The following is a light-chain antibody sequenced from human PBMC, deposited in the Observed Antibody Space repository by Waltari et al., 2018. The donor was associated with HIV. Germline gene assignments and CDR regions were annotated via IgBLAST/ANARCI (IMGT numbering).Light chain of an antibody. CDR2: GNS. CDR1: SSNFGEGYH. J-gene: IGLJ2*01. Sequence: QSALTQPPSVSGAPGQRVTISCTGSSSNFGEGYHVPWYQQLPGTAPNLLIYGNSNRPSGVPDRFSGSKSGTSASLAITGLQAEDEADYYCQSYDSRLHVVFGGGTKLTVL. CDR3: QSYDSRLHVV. V-gene: IGLV1-40*01.